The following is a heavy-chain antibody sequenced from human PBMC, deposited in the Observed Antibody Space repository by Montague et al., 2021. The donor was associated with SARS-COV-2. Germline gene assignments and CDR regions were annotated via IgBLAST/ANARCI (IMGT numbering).Heavy chain of an antibody. J-gene: IGHJ5*02. CDR2: INHSGST. CDR1: GGSVSDYY. V-gene: IGHV4-34*01. CDR3: ARGPRITMIVVVITDIWFDP. Sequence: SETLSLTCAVYGGSVSDYYWSWIRQPPEKGLEWIGEINHSGSTNYNPSLKSRVTTSVDTSKNQFSLKLTSVTAADTAVYYCARGPRITMIVVVITDIWFDPWGQGTLVTVSS. D-gene: IGHD3-22*01.